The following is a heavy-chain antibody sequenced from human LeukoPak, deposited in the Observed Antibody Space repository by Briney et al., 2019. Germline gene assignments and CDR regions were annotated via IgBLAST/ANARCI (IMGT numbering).Heavy chain of an antibody. V-gene: IGHV3-30*03. CDR1: GFTFSSHG. D-gene: IGHD1-26*01. Sequence: HPGRSLRLSCAASGFTFSSHGMHWVRQAPGKGLEWVAVISYDGSNTYYADSVKGRFTISRDNSKNTLYLQMNSLRAEDTAVYYCARALKDLRRRIGGTTTFEYYYYMDVWGKGTTVIISS. CDR3: ARALKDLRRRIGGTTTFEYYYYMDV. J-gene: IGHJ6*03. CDR2: ISYDGSNT.